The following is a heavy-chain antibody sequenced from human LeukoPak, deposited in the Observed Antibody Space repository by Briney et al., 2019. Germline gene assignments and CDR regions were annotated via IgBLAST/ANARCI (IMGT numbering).Heavy chain of an antibody. V-gene: IGHV1-18*01. Sequence: ASVKVSCKASGYTFTSYGISWVRQAPGQGLEWMGWISAYNGNTNYAQKLQGRVTMTTDTSTSTAYMELRSLRSDDTAVYCCARVSGYDYTTYGMDVWGQGTTVTVSS. D-gene: IGHD5-12*01. CDR3: ARVSGYDYTTYGMDV. J-gene: IGHJ6*02. CDR1: GYTFTSYG. CDR2: ISAYNGNT.